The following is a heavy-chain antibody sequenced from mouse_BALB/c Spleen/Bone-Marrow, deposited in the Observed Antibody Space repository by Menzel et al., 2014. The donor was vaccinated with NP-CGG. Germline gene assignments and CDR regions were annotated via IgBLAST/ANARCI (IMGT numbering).Heavy chain of an antibody. J-gene: IGHJ4*01. Sequence: EVQLQQSGAELVKPGASVMLSCTASGFNIKDTYMYWVKQRPEQGLEWIGRIDPANGDSKYDPKFQGKATITADTSSNTAYLQLSSLTSEDTAVYYCARGSPYYDMDYWGQGTSVTVSS. CDR2: IDPANGDS. CDR3: ARGSPYYDMDY. CDR1: GFNIKDTY. D-gene: IGHD6-1*01. V-gene: IGHV14-3*02.